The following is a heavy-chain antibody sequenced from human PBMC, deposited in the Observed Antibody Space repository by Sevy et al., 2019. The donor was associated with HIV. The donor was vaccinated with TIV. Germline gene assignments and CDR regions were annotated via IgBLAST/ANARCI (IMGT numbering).Heavy chain of an antibody. D-gene: IGHD1-1*01. CDR2: IYTSGST. V-gene: IGHV4-61*02. Sequence: SETLSLTCTVSGGSISSGSYYWTWIRQPAGKGLEWIGRIYTSGSTNYNPSLKSRVTISVDTSKNQFSLKLSSVTAADTAVYYCARAFPNSSPFLPFDPWGQGTLVTVSS. CDR3: ARAFPNSSPFLPFDP. CDR1: GGSISSGSYY. J-gene: IGHJ5*02.